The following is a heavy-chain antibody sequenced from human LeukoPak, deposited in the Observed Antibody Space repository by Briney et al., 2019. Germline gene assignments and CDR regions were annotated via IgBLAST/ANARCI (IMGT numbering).Heavy chain of an antibody. V-gene: IGHV1-2*02. CDR3: ARDKSLADPYFFDY. J-gene: IGHJ4*02. CDR2: INPNSGGA. Sequence: ASVKVSCKASGYTFTGYYIHWVRQAPGQGLEWMGWINPNSGGANYAQKFQGRVTLTRDTSISAAYMDPHSLRSDDTAVYFCARDKSLADPYFFDYWGQGTLVTVSS. CDR1: GYTFTGYY.